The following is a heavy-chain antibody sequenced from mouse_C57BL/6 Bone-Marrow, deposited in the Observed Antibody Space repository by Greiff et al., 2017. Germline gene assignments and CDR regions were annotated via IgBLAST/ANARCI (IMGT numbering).Heavy chain of an antibody. Sequence: DVMLVESGGGLVQPGGSLKLSCAASGFTFSDYSMYWVRQTPEKRLEWVAYISTGGGSTYYPDNVKGRFTITRDNATNTLYLQMSRLTSEDTAMYYCARTGVVAPQYLDVWGKGTTVTVSS. J-gene: IGHJ1*03. CDR3: ARTGVVAPQYLDV. CDR2: ISTGGGST. V-gene: IGHV5-12*01. CDR1: GFTFSDYS. D-gene: IGHD1-1*01.